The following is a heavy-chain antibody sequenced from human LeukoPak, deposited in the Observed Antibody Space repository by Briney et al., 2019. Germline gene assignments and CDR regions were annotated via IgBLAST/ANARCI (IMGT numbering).Heavy chain of an antibody. CDR2: ISSSGSTL. Sequence: GGSLRLSCVASDFTFDFYWMTWVRQAPGKGLEWVSYISSSGSTLYYADSVKGRITISRDNAKNSLYLQMNSLRAEDTAVYYCARRRYNWNAIDYWGQGTLVTVSS. J-gene: IGHJ4*02. V-gene: IGHV3-11*01. D-gene: IGHD1-20*01. CDR3: ARRRYNWNAIDY. CDR1: DFTFDFYW.